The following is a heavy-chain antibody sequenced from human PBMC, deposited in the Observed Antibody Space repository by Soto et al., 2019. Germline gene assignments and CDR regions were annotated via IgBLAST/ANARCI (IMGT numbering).Heavy chain of an antibody. CDR1: GGSISSSSYY. D-gene: IGHD4-17*01. CDR3: ARLPHTPGDYLILNWYFDL. Sequence: QLQLQESGPGLVKPSETLSLTCTVSGGSISSSSYYWGWIRQPPGKGLEWIGSIYYSGSTYYNPSLKSRVTISVDTSKNQFALKLSSVTAADTAVYYCARLPHTPGDYLILNWYFDLWGRGTLVTVSS. CDR2: IYYSGST. V-gene: IGHV4-39*01. J-gene: IGHJ2*01.